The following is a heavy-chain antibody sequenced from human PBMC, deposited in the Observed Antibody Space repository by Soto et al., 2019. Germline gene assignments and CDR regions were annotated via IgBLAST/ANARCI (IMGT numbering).Heavy chain of an antibody. Sequence: QITLKETGPSLVKLTQTLTLTCTFSGFSLTNSGVGVGWIRQSPGKAPEWRALLYWNDDKRYSPSLQSRLTITNDTAKNHVVLTLTNMDPVDTATYYCAHRLGSRGACDYWGHGSLVTVSS. CDR3: AHRLGSRGACDY. V-gene: IGHV2-5*01. CDR2: LYWNDDK. D-gene: IGHD3-10*01. CDR1: GFSLTNSGVG. J-gene: IGHJ4*01.